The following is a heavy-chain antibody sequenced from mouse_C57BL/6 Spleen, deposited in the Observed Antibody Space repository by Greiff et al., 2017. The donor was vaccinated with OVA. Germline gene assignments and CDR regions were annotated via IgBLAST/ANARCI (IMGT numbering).Heavy chain of an antibody. V-gene: IGHV1-82*01. J-gene: IGHJ4*01. CDR3: ARSGGSSPLDY. CDR2: IYPGDGDT. Sequence: VQLQQSGPELVKPGASVKISCKASGYAFSSSWMNWVKQRPGKGLEWIGRIYPGDGDTNYNGKFKGKVTLTTDKSSSTVYMQLSSLPSEDTAVYFCARSGGSSPLDYWGQGTSVTVSS. CDR1: GYAFSSSW. D-gene: IGHD1-1*01.